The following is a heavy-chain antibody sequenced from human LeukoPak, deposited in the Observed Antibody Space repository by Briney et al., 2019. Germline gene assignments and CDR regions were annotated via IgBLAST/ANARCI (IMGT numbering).Heavy chain of an antibody. CDR1: RFTFNNYA. CDR3: ASLDYFDSSDYGDY. CDR2: ISGSGGST. D-gene: IGHD3-22*01. V-gene: IGHV3-23*01. Sequence: PGGSLRLSCAASRFTFNNYAMSWVRQAPGKGLEWVSAISGSGGSTYYTDSVTGRFTISRDNSKNTLYLQMNSLRAEDTALYYCASLDYFDSSDYGDYWGQGTLVTVSS. J-gene: IGHJ4*02.